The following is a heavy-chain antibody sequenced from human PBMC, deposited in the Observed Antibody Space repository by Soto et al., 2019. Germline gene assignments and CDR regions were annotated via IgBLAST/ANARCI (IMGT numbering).Heavy chain of an antibody. V-gene: IGHV4-59*01. CDR1: GGSISSYY. CDR3: ARGSLLWFGESEHFDY. J-gene: IGHJ4*02. D-gene: IGHD3-10*01. Sequence: SQTLSLTCTVSGGSISSYYWSWIRQPQGKGLEWIGYIYYSGSTNYNPSLKSRVTISVDTSKNQFSLKLSSVTAADTAVYYCARGSLLWFGESEHFDYWGQGTLVTVSS. CDR2: IYYSGST.